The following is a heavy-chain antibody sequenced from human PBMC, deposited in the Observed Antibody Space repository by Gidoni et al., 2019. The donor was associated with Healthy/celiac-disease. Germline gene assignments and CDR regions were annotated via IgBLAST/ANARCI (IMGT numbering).Heavy chain of an antibody. CDR1: GFTFSSYW. D-gene: IGHD3-22*01. CDR2: IKQDGSEK. V-gene: IGHV3-7*01. CDR3: ASQSYTYYYDSSGYPDY. J-gene: IGHJ4*02. Sequence: EVQLVESGGGWVQPGGSLRLSCAASGFTFSSYWMSWVRQAPGKGLEWVANIKQDGSEKYYVDSVKGRFTISRDNAKNSLYLQMNSLSAEDTAVYYCASQSYTYYYDSSGYPDYWGQGTLVTVSS.